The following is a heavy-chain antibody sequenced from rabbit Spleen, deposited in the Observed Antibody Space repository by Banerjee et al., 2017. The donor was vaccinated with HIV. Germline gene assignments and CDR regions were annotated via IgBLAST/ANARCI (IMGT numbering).Heavy chain of an antibody. Sequence: QEQLEESGGGLVKPEGSLTLTCKASGVSLNDKDVMCWVRQAPGKGLEWIACIYAGSSGSTWYASWVNGRFTISKTSSTTVTLQMTSLTAADTATYFCARSIYISGSGNDWGWLDLWGPGTLVTVS. V-gene: IGHV1S45*01. CDR3: ARSIYISGSGNDWGWLDL. D-gene: IGHD1-1*01. J-gene: IGHJ5*01. CDR2: IYAGSSGST. CDR1: GVSLNDKDV.